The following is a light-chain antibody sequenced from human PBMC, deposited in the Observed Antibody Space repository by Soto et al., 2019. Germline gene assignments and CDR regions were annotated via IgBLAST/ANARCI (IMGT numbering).Light chain of an antibody. CDR1: QSISSW. Sequence: DIQMTQSPSTLSASVGDRVTITCRASQSISSWLAWYQQKPGKAPKLLIYKASSLESGVPSRFSGSGSGTEFTLTINSLQPDDFATYYCQQYNSYWTFGQRTKVEIK. CDR2: KAS. CDR3: QQYNSYWT. V-gene: IGKV1-5*03. J-gene: IGKJ1*01.